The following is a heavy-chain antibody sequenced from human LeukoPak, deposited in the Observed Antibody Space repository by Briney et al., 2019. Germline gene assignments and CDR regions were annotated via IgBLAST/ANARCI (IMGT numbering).Heavy chain of an antibody. D-gene: IGHD2-15*01. CDR1: GFTFSSYA. CDR2: ISRSGGST. V-gene: IGHV3-23*01. Sequence: PGGSLRLSCAASGFTFSSYAMNWVRQAPGKGLEWVAVISRSGGSTYYADSVKGRFTISRDNSKNTLYLQMNSLRAEDTAVYFCAKASKYCSGGSCYKAFDYWGQGTLVTVSS. J-gene: IGHJ4*02. CDR3: AKASKYCSGGSCYKAFDY.